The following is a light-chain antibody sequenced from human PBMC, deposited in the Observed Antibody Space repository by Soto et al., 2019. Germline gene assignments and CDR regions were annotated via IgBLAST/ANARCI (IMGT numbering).Light chain of an antibody. CDR3: QQSDTFPAT. CDR1: QGIRSW. V-gene: IGKV1D-12*01. CDR2: AAS. Sequence: DIQMTQSPSSVSASVGDRVTITCRASQGIRSWLAWYQQRPGKAPKLLISAASSLQSAVPSRFSGSGSGTDFTHPSSSLQPDDFATYYCQQSDTFPATFGGGTKVEIK. J-gene: IGKJ4*01.